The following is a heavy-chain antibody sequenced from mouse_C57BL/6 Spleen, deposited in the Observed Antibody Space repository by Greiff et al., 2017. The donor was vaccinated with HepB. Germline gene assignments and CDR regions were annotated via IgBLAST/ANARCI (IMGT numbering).Heavy chain of an antibody. D-gene: IGHD2-3*01. Sequence: DVKLQESGGGLVKPGGSLKLSCAASGFTFSDYGMHWVRQAPEKGLEWVAYISSGSSTIYYADTVKGRFTISRDNAKNTLFLQMTSLRSEDTAMYYCARDDGNFDVWGTGTTVTVSS. V-gene: IGHV5-17*01. J-gene: IGHJ1*03. CDR1: GFTFSDYG. CDR3: ARDDGNFDV. CDR2: ISSGSSTI.